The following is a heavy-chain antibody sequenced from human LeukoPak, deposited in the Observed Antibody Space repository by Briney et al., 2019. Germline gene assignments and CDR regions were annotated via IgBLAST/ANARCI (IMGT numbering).Heavy chain of an antibody. Sequence: GGSLRLSCAASGLTFSGYIMNWVRQAPGKGLEWVSFIGTSGNTIYYADSVKGRFTVSRDNAKNSLYLQMNSLRAEDTAVYYCARTQWLDYWGQGTLVTVSS. V-gene: IGHV3-48*01. D-gene: IGHD6-19*01. CDR2: IGTSGNTI. CDR1: GLTFSGYI. CDR3: ARTQWLDY. J-gene: IGHJ4*02.